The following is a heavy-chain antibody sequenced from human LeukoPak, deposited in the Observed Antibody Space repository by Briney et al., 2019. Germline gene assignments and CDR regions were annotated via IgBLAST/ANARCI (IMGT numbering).Heavy chain of an antibody. CDR2: IYSSGNT. CDR3: ARDDGRLGYCSGGSCLGI. CDR1: GGSISSYY. D-gene: IGHD2-15*01. J-gene: IGHJ4*02. Sequence: SETLSLTCIVSGGSISSYYWSWIRQPPGKGLEWIGYIYSSGNTNYNPSLKGRVTISVDTSKNQFSLKLSSVTAADTAVYYCARDDGRLGYCSGGSCLGIWGQGTLVTVSS. V-gene: IGHV4-59*01.